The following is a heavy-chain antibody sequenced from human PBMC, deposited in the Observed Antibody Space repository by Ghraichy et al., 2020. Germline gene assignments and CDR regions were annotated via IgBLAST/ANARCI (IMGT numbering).Heavy chain of an antibody. D-gene: IGHD6-13*01. CDR2: IYYSGST. CDR1: GGSISSGDYY. V-gene: IGHV4-30-4*01. J-gene: IGHJ6*03. Sequence: SETLSLTCTVSGGSISSGDYYWSWIRQPPGKGLEWIGYIYYSGSTYYNPSLKSRVTISVDTSKNQFSLKLSSVTAADTAVYYCAKGIAAAPTYYYYYYMDVWGKGTTVTVSS. CDR3: AKGIAAAPTYYYYYYMDV.